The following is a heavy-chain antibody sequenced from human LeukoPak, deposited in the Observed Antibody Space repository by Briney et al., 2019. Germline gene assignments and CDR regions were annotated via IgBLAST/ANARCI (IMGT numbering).Heavy chain of an antibody. D-gene: IGHD3-9*01. V-gene: IGHV3-74*01. CDR3: ARGKYYDILTALH. CDR2: INSDGGST. Sequence: GGPLRLSCAASGFTFSHYWMHWVRQAPGKGLVWVSRINSDGGSTSYADSVKGRFTISRDNAKNTLFLQMNSLRAEDTAVYYCARGKYYDILTALHWGQGTLVTVSS. J-gene: IGHJ4*02. CDR1: GFTFSHYW.